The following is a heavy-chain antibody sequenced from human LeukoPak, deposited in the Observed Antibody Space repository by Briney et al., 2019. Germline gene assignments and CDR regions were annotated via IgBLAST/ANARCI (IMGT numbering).Heavy chain of an antibody. CDR1: GGTFSSYA. V-gene: IGHV1-69*13. D-gene: IGHD6-6*01. J-gene: IGHJ4*02. Sequence: ASVKVSCKASGGTFSSYAISWVRQAPGQGLEWMGGIIPIFGTANYAQKFQGRVTITADESTSTAYMELSSLRSEDTAVYYCARDPPAGIAARPSFDYWGQGTLVTVSS. CDR3: ARDPPAGIAARPSFDY. CDR2: IIPIFGTA.